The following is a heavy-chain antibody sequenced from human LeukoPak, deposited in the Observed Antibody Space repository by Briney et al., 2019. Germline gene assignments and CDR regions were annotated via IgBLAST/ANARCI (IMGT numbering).Heavy chain of an antibody. V-gene: IGHV4-59*01. CDR3: ARDRSYAGYFDY. CDR2: IYYSGST. Sequence: SETLSLTCTVSGGSIRSYYWSWIRQPPGKGLEWIGYIYYSGSTNYNPSLKSRVTISVDTSKNQFSLKLSSVTAADTAVYYCARDRSYAGYFDYWGQGTLVTVSS. J-gene: IGHJ4*02. D-gene: IGHD1-26*01. CDR1: GGSIRSYY.